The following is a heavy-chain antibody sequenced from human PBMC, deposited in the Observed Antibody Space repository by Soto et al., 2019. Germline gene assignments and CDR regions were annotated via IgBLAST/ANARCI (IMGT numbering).Heavy chain of an antibody. V-gene: IGHV3-23*01. CDR1: GFTFSSYA. CDR2: LSGSGGST. J-gene: IGHJ6*02. Sequence: EVQLLESGGGLVQPGGSLRLSCAASGFTFSSYAMSWVRQAPGKGLEWVSALSGSGGSTYYADSVKGRFTISRDNSENPLNLQINRPSPEDTAVYSCAKIQAPGERLAEARRGMDVWGQGTTVTVSS. D-gene: IGHD6-25*01. CDR3: AKIQAPGERLAEARRGMDV.